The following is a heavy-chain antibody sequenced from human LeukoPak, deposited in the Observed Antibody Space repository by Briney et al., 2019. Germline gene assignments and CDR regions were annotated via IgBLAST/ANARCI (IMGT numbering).Heavy chain of an antibody. V-gene: IGHV1-8*02. CDR1: GYTFTSYY. D-gene: IGHD3-3*01. CDR3: ARVPYDFWSGYFHYGMDV. J-gene: IGHJ6*02. CDR2: MNPNSGNT. Sequence: ASVKVSCKASGYTFTSYYMHWVRQATGQGLEWMGWMNPNSGNTGYAQKFQGRVTMTRNTSISTAYMELSSLRSEDTAVYYCARVPYDFWSGYFHYGMDVWGQGTTVTVSS.